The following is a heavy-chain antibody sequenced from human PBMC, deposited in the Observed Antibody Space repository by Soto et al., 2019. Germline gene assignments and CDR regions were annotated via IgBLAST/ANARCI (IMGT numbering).Heavy chain of an antibody. Sequence: PGGSLRLSCAASGFTFSSYGMHWVRQAPGKGLEWVAVIWYDGSNKYYADSVKGRFTISRDNSKNTLYLQMNSLRAEDTAVYYCASSGVVAANESPCDYWGQGTLVTVSS. V-gene: IGHV3-33*01. CDR2: IWYDGSNK. CDR3: ASSGVVAANESPCDY. J-gene: IGHJ4*02. CDR1: GFTFSSYG. D-gene: IGHD2-15*01.